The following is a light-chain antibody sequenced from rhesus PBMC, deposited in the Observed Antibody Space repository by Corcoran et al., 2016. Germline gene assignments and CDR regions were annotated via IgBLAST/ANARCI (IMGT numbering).Light chain of an antibody. V-gene: IGKV1-21*01. CDR1: QGISTW. CDR3: QQCNTPPWT. J-gene: IGKJ1*01. CDR2: KAS. Sequence: DIQMTQSPSSLSASVGAKVTITCRASQGISTWLAWYQQQPGKALQPLIYKASSLQSGVPSRFRGSGAGTEVTLTVSSLQPADFATYYCQQCNTPPWTFGQGTRVEIK.